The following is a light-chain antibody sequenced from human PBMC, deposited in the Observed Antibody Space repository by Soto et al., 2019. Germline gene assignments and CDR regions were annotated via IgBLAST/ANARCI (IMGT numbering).Light chain of an antibody. V-gene: IGKV3D-15*01. Sequence: EIVMTQSPATLSVSPGERATLSCRASQSVNSNYLAWYQQKPGQAPRLLIHGISKRATDIPDRFSGSGSGTEFTLTTSSLQPEDFATYYCQQHGQWPITFGQGTRLEIK. J-gene: IGKJ5*01. CDR1: QSVNSN. CDR3: QQHGQWPIT. CDR2: GIS.